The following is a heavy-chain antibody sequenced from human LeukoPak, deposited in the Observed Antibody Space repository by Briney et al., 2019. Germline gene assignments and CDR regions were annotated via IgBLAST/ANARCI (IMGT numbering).Heavy chain of an antibody. Sequence: PSETLSLTCAVYGGSFSGYYWSWIRQPPGKGLEWIGEINHSGSTNYNPSLKSRVTISVDTSKNQFSLKLSSVTAADTAVYYCARGRGWKFRELLAYYFDYWGQGTLVTVSS. D-gene: IGHD3-10*01. V-gene: IGHV4-34*01. CDR2: INHSGST. J-gene: IGHJ4*02. CDR1: GGSFSGYY. CDR3: ARGRGWKFRELLAYYFDY.